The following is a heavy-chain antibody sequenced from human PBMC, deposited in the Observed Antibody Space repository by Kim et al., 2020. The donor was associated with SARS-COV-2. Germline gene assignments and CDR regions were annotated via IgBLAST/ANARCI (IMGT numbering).Heavy chain of an antibody. CDR3: ARPQGRWRNWFDP. CDR2: IYYSGST. Sequence: SETLSLTCTVSGGSISSSSYYWGWIRQPPGKGLEWIGSIYYSGSTYYNPSLKSRVTISVDTSKNQFSLKLSSVTAADTAVYYCARPQGRWRNWFDPWGQG. CDR1: GGSISSSSYY. D-gene: IGHD2-15*01. J-gene: IGHJ5*02. V-gene: IGHV4-39*01.